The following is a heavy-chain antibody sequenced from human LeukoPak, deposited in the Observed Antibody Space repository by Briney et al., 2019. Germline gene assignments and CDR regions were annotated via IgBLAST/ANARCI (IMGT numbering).Heavy chain of an antibody. V-gene: IGHV3-48*03. D-gene: IGHD3-10*01. CDR3: TSPSGRGYFAN. CDR2: ISDSGRMI. J-gene: IGHJ4*02. Sequence: GGSLRLSCEASGFNFNSYEINWVRQAPGKGLEWVLYISDSGRMIHYADSVRGRFTISRDNAKYSLSLQMNSLRVEDTAVYYCTSPSGRGYFANWGQGTLVTVSS. CDR1: GFNFNSYE.